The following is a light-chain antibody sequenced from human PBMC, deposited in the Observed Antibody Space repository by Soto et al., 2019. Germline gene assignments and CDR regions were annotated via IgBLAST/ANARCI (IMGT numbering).Light chain of an antibody. Sequence: EIVMTQSPATLSVSAGERATLSCRASQSVGRNLAWYQQKPGQAPRLLIYGASTRATDIPARFSGSGSGSEFALTISSLQSDDSAVYYCHKYKSAPYTFGPGTKVDI. J-gene: IGKJ3*01. CDR2: GAS. CDR1: QSVGRN. V-gene: IGKV3-15*01. CDR3: HKYKSAPYT.